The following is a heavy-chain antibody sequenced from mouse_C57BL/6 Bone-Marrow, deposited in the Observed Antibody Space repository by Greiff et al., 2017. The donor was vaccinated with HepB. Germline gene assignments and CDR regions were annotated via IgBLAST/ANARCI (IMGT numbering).Heavy chain of an antibody. CDR1: GFSLTSYA. Sequence: QVQLKESGPGLVAPSQSLSITCTVSGFSLTSYAISWVRQPPGKGLEWLGVIWTGGGTNYNSALKSRLSISKDNSKSQVFLKMNSLQTDDTARYYCARNSADYSKGGDYFDYWGQGTTLTVSS. J-gene: IGHJ2*01. CDR2: IWTGGGT. CDR3: ARNSADYSKGGDYFDY. V-gene: IGHV2-9-1*01. D-gene: IGHD2-5*01.